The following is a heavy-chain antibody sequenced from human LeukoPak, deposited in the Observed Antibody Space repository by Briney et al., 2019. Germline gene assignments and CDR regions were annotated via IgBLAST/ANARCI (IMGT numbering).Heavy chain of an antibody. V-gene: IGHV3-23*01. D-gene: IGHD6-19*01. Sequence: GGSLRLSCAASGFTFSSYAMYWVRQAPGKGLEWVSGIFGSGGSTHYADSVKGRFTISRDNYKNTVYLQMNSLRAEDTAVYYCAKTTTGYSSGRFPGWPVDYWGQGTLVTVSS. J-gene: IGHJ4*02. CDR2: IFGSGGST. CDR1: GFTFSSYA. CDR3: AKTTTGYSSGRFPGWPVDY.